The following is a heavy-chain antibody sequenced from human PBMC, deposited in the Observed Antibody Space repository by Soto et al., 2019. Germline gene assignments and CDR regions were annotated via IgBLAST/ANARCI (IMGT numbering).Heavy chain of an antibody. D-gene: IGHD5-12*01. CDR1: GFTFSDYY. CDR2: ISSSSSYT. CDR3: AREVPISGVNYIDY. Sequence: PGGSLRLSCAASGFTFSDYYMSWIRQAPGKGLEWVSYISSSSSYTNYADSVKGRFTISRDNAKNSLYLQMNSLRAEDTSFYFCAREVPISGVNYIDYWGQGTLVTVSS. V-gene: IGHV3-11*06. J-gene: IGHJ4*02.